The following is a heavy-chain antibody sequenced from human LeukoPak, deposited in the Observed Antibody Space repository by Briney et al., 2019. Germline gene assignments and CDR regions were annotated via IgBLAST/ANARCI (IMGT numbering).Heavy chain of an antibody. V-gene: IGHV3-30*02. J-gene: IGHJ4*02. Sequence: QAGGSLRLSCAASGFAFNTYGRHWVRQAPDKGLEWVAFIRYDGADKYYADSVKGRFTISRDNSKNTLYLQMNSLRAEDTAVYYCAKVLSKGGGYYLTDYWGQGTLVIVSS. D-gene: IGHD3-22*01. CDR3: AKVLSKGGGYYLTDY. CDR2: IRYDGADK. CDR1: GFAFNTYG.